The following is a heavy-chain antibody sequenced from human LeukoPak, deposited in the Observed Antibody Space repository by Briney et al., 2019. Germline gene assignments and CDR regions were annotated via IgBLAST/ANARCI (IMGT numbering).Heavy chain of an antibody. Sequence: GGSLRLSCAASGFSLSAYWMTWVRQAPGKGLEWVANINRDGSQRNHVDSVKGRFTISRDNAKNSLYLQMDSLIAEDTAVYYCARDSTYSSGSRFYDRFDYWGQGTLVTVSS. CDR1: GFSLSAYW. J-gene: IGHJ4*02. CDR2: INRDGSQR. CDR3: ARDSTYSSGSRFYDRFDY. V-gene: IGHV3-7*03. D-gene: IGHD2-15*01.